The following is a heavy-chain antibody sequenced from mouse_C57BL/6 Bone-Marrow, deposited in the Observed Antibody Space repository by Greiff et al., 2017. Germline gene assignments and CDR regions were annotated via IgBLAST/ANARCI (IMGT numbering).Heavy chain of an antibody. CDR2: ISNLAYSI. Sequence: EVQGVESGGGLVQPGGSLTLSCAASGFTFSDYGMAWVRQAPRKGPEWVAFISNLAYSIYYADTVTGRFTFSRENAKNTLYLEMSSLRSEDTAMYYCARRSYGSSYVNWYFDVWGTGTTVTVSS. V-gene: IGHV5-15*01. D-gene: IGHD1-1*01. CDR1: GFTFSDYG. J-gene: IGHJ1*03. CDR3: ARRSYGSSYVNWYFDV.